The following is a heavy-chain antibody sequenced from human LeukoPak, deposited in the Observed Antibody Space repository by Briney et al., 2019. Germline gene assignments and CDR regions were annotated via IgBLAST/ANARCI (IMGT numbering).Heavy chain of an antibody. CDR3: ATIATFGVVKEAGYFDY. CDR1: GYTLTELS. D-gene: IGHD3-3*01. CDR2: FDPEDGET. Sequence: ASVKVSCKVSGYTLTELSMHWVRQAPGKGLEWMGGFDPEDGETIYAQKFQGRVTMTEDTSTDTAYMELSSLRSEDTAVYYCATIATFGVVKEAGYFDYWGQGTLVTVSS. J-gene: IGHJ4*02. V-gene: IGHV1-24*01.